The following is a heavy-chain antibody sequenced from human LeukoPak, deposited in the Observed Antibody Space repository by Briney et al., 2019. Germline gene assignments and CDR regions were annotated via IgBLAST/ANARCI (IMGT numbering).Heavy chain of an antibody. Sequence: GGSLRLSCAASGFTFSSYSMNWVRQAPGKGLEWVTSISSSSSYIYYADSVKGRFTISRDNAKNSLYLQMNSLRAEDTAVYYCASYCSSTSCYGDYWGQGTLVTVSS. D-gene: IGHD2-2*01. CDR1: GFTFSSYS. J-gene: IGHJ4*02. CDR3: ASYCSSTSCYGDY. V-gene: IGHV3-21*01. CDR2: ISSSSSYI.